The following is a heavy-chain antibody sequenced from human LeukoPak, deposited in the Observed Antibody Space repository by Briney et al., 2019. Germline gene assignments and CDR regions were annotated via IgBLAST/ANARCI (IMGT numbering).Heavy chain of an antibody. Sequence: SVKVSCKASGGTFSSYGVSWVRQAPGQGLEWMGRIIPILAITNYAQKFQGRVTITADKSTGTAYMELSSLRSEDTAVYYCARTNYYDSSGYQGAGTYYYGMDVWGQGTTVTVSS. V-gene: IGHV1-69*04. CDR1: GGTFSSYG. J-gene: IGHJ6*02. CDR2: IIPILAIT. D-gene: IGHD3-22*01. CDR3: ARTNYYDSSGYQGAGTYYYGMDV.